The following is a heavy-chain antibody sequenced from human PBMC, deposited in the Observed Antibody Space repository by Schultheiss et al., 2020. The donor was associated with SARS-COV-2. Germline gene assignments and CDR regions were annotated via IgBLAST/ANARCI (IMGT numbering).Heavy chain of an antibody. V-gene: IGHV3-30*18. CDR1: GFRFSSYG. CDR2: ISYDGSNK. CDR3: AKGPSSIWQQLAPNWFDP. J-gene: IGHJ5*02. D-gene: IGHD6-13*01. Sequence: GGSLRLSCAASGFRFSSYGMHWVRQAPRKGLEWVTIISYDGSNKYYADSVKGRFTISRDNSKNTLYLQMNSLKAEDTAVYYCAKGPSSIWQQLAPNWFDPWGQGTLVTVAS.